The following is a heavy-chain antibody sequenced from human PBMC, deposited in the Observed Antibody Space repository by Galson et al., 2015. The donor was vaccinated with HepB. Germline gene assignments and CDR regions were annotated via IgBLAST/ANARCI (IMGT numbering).Heavy chain of an antibody. CDR2: ISWNSDSI. CDR3: VKDYARMQLWSHFDI. CDR1: GFTFDDYA. V-gene: IGHV3-9*01. D-gene: IGHD3-10*01. Sequence: SLRLSCAASGFTFDDYAMHWVRQRPGRGLEWVSGISWNSDSIGYADSVKGRFTVSRDNAKKFLYLQMNSLRPDDTAKYHCVKDYARMQLWSHFDIWGQGTLATVSS. J-gene: IGHJ4*02.